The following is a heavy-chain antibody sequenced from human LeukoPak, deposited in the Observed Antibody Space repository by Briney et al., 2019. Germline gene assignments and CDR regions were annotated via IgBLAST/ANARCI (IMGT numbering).Heavy chain of an antibody. D-gene: IGHD2-2*01. CDR3: ARGCSSTSCYVDY. CDR2: IYYSGST. J-gene: IGHJ4*02. V-gene: IGHV4-30-4*08. CDR1: GGSISSGDYY. Sequence: SQTLSLTRTVSGGSISSGDYYWSWIRQPPGKGLEWIGYIYYSGSTYYNPSLKSRVTISVDTSKNQFSLKLSSVTAADTAVYYCARGCSSTSCYVDYWGQGTLVTVSS.